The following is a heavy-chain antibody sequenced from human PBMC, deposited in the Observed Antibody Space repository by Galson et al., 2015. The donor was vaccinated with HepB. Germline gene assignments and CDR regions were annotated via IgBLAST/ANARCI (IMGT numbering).Heavy chain of an antibody. D-gene: IGHD3-10*01. CDR1: GYTFTSYY. Sequence: SVTVSCKASGYTFTSYYMHWVRQAPGQGLEWMGIINPSGGSTSYAQKFQGRVTMTRDTSTSTVYMELSSLRSEDTAVYYCARDLRDVVRGVIINYFDYWGQGTLVTVSS. CDR3: ARDLRDVVRGVIINYFDY. CDR2: INPSGGST. V-gene: IGHV1-46*01. J-gene: IGHJ4*02.